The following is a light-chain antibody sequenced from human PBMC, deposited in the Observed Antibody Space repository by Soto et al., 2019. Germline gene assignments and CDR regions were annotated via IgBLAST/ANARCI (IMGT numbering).Light chain of an antibody. CDR2: EVS. J-gene: IGLJ1*01. CDR3: CSYTSISTHV. Sequence: QSALTQPASVSGSPAHSITISCTGTSSDVGGYNYVSWYQHHPGKAPKLIIYEVSYRPSGVSNRFSGSKSGNTASLTISGLQADTEADYYCCSYTSISTHVFGTGTKVPS. CDR1: SSDVGGYNY. V-gene: IGLV2-14*01.